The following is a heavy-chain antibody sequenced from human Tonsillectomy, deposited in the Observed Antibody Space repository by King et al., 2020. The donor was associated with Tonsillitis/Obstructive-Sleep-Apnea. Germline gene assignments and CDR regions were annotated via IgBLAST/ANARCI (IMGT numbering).Heavy chain of an antibody. CDR1: GGYINSDIYY. Sequence: QLQESGPGLVKPSETLSLTCTVSGGYINSDIYYWGWIRQPPGKGLEWLGIIYHAGGSYYNTSLKSRVTMSVDTSKNQFSLRLTSVTAADTAVYFCARYYYDSGSYRFAPWGPGALVTVSS. V-gene: IGHV4-39*01. CDR2: IYHAGGS. D-gene: IGHD3-10*01. CDR3: ARYYYDSGSYRFAP. J-gene: IGHJ5*02.